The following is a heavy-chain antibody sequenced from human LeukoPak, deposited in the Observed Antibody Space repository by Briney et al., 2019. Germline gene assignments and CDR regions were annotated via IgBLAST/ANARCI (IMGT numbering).Heavy chain of an antibody. V-gene: IGHV4-34*01. Sequence: SETLSLTCAVYGGSFSGYYWSWIRQPPGKGLEWIGEINHSGSTNYNPSLKSRVTISVDTSKNQFSLKLNSVTAADTAVYYCARPRRLGDYSNYFDYWGQGTLVTVSS. CDR3: ARPRRLGDYSNYFDY. D-gene: IGHD4-11*01. CDR2: INHSGST. J-gene: IGHJ4*02. CDR1: GGSFSGYY.